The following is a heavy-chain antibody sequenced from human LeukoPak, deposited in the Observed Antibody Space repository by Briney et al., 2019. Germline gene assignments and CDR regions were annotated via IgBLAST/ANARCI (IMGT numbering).Heavy chain of an antibody. CDR1: GGSISSYY. CDR3: ARSRAAAGTGWFDP. D-gene: IGHD6-13*01. Sequence: PSETLSLTCTVSGGSISSYYWSWIRQPPGKGLEWIGYIYYSGSTNYNPSLKSRVTISVDTSQNQFSLKLSSVTAADTAVYYCARSRAAAGTGWFDPWGQGTLVTVSS. J-gene: IGHJ5*02. CDR2: IYYSGST. V-gene: IGHV4-59*08.